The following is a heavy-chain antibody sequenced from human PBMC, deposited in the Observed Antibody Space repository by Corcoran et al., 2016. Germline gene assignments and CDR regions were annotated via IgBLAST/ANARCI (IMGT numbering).Heavy chain of an antibody. Sequence: QVQLQQSGPGLVKPSQTLSLTCAISGDSVSSNSGAWNWIRQSPWRGLEWLGRTYYRSKWCNDYALSVKSRITINPDTSKNQFSLQLKSVTHEDTAVYYCARVKGPDAFDVWGQGTMVTVSS. CDR2: TYYRSKWCN. CDR3: ARVKGPDAFDV. V-gene: IGHV6-1*01. CDR1: GDSVSSNSGA. J-gene: IGHJ3*01.